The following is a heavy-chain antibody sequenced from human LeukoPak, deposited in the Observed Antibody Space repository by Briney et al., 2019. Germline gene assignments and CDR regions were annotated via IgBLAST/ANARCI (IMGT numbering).Heavy chain of an antibody. CDR3: ARDEYGSGWYENYYYYMAV. CDR1: VYTFTSYG. J-gene: IGHJ6*03. D-gene: IGHD6-19*01. V-gene: IGHV1-18*01. CDR2: ISVYNGNT. Sequence: GASVNVSFKSSVYTFTSYGISWVGQAPGQGLEWMGWISVYNGNTNYAQKLQGRVTMTTDTSTSTAYMALRSLRSADTAVYYCARDEYGSGWYENYYYYMAVWGKGTTVTVSS.